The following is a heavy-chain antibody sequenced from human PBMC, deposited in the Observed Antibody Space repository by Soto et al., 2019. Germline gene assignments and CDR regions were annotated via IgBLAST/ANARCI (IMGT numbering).Heavy chain of an antibody. Sequence: SVKVSCKASGGTFNTFAISWVRQAPGQGLEWIGGIIPIFGPANYAQKFQGRVTITADKSTNTAYLEVNSLTSEDTAVYYCARAAKRYFDYWGQGTLVTVSS. CDR1: GGTFNTFA. CDR2: IIPIFGPA. CDR3: ARAAKRYFDY. V-gene: IGHV1-69*06. J-gene: IGHJ4*02.